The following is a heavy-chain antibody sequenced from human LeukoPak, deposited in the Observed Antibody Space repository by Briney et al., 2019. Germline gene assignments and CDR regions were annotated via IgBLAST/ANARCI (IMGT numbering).Heavy chain of an antibody. D-gene: IGHD6-13*01. CDR2: ISSSGSTI. CDR1: GFTFSDYY. Sequence: GGSLRLSCAASGFTFSDYYMSWIRQAPGKGLEWVSYISSSGSTIYYADSVKGRFTISRDDAKNSLYLQMNSLRAEDTAVYYCARVSIAAAGFSDYWGQGTLVTVSS. V-gene: IGHV3-11*01. CDR3: ARVSIAAAGFSDY. J-gene: IGHJ4*02.